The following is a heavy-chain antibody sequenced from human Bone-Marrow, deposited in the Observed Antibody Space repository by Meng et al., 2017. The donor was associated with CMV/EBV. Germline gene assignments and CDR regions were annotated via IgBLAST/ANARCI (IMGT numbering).Heavy chain of an antibody. CDR1: GGSFSGYY. J-gene: IGHJ6*02. D-gene: IGHD3-3*01. CDR3: ARSGYDFWSGYLGYYYGMDV. CDR2: INHSGST. Sequence: GSLRLSCAVYGGSFSGYYWSWIRQPPGKGLEWIGEINHSGSTNYNPSLKSRVTISVDTSKNQFSLKLSSVTAADTAVYYCARSGYDFWSGYLGYYYGMDVCGQGTTVTVSS. V-gene: IGHV4-34*01.